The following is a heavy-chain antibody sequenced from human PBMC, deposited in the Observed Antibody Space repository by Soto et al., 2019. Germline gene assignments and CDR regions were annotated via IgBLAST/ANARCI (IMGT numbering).Heavy chain of an antibody. V-gene: IGHV3-23*01. Sequence: EVQLLESGGDVVRPGGSLRLSCAASGFTFSSYAMGWVRQAPGKGLEWVAGVSRAGTCTFYADSVRGRFSISRDNSRDTVDLYMNALRGDETIVYFCVEYIVTDDLGDSGGQGTLVSASS. J-gene: IGHJ1*01. D-gene: IGHD3-16*01. CDR1: GFTFSSYA. CDR2: VSRAGTCT. CDR3: VEYIVTDDLGDS.